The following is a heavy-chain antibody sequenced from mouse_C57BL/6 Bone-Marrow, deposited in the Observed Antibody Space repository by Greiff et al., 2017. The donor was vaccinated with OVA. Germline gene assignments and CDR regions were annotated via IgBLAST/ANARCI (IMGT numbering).Heavy chain of an antibody. CDR1: GFTFSNYW. V-gene: IGHV6-3*01. J-gene: IGHJ1*03. D-gene: IGHD2-5*01. Sequence: DVKLQESGGGLVQPGGSLKLSCVASGFTFSNYWMNWVRQSPEKGLEWVAQIRLKSDNYATHYAESVKGRFTISRDDSKSSVYLQMNNLRAEDTGIYCCTSNSLYWYFDVWDTGTTVTVSS. CDR2: IRLKSDNYAT. CDR3: TSNSLYWYFDV.